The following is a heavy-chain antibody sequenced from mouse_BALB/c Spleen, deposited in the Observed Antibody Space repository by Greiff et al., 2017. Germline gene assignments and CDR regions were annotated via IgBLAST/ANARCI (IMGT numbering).Heavy chain of an antibody. CDR1: GYSITSGYY. CDR3: TRRFFYGNYVSGAMDY. Sequence: EVKLMESGPGLVKPSQSLSLTCSVTGYSITSGYYWNWIRQFPGNKLEWMGYISYDGSNNYNPSLKNRISITRDTSKNQFFLKLNSVTTEDTATYYCTRRFFYGNYVSGAMDYWGQGTSVTVSS. CDR2: ISYDGSN. V-gene: IGHV3-6*02. J-gene: IGHJ4*01. D-gene: IGHD2-1*01.